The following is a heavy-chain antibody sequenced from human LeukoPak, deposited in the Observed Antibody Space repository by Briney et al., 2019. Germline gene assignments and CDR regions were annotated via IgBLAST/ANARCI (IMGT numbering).Heavy chain of an antibody. CDR1: GGSISSGDYY. D-gene: IGHD6-19*01. CDR2: IYYSGST. V-gene: IGHV4-30-4*01. Sequence: SQTLSLTCTVSGGSISSGDYYWSWIRQPPGKGLGWIGYIYYSGSTNYNPSLKSRVTISVDTSKNQFSLKLSSVTAADTAVYYCARAIAVAATFDYWGQGTLVTVSS. J-gene: IGHJ4*02. CDR3: ARAIAVAATFDY.